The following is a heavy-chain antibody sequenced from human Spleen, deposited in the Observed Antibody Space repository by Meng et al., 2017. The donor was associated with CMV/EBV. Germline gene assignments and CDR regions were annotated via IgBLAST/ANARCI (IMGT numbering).Heavy chain of an antibody. J-gene: IGHJ4*02. CDR3: AKGYCTNGVCPAFDY. CDR1: GFTFSNYV. V-gene: IGHV3-23*01. Sequence: GESLKISCAASGFTFSNYVMSWVRQAPGKGLEWVSSISDSGGSTYYADSVKGRFTISRDNSKNTLYLQMSSLGAEDTAIYYCAKGYCTNGVCPAFDYWGQGTLVTVSS. CDR2: ISDSGGST. D-gene: IGHD2-8*01.